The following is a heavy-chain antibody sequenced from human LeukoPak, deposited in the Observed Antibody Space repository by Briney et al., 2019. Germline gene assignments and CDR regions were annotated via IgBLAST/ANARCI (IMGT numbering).Heavy chain of an antibody. V-gene: IGHV1-69*05. CDR1: GGTFSSYA. J-gene: IGHJ5*02. CDR3: AREPYSSSWSDP. D-gene: IGHD6-13*01. Sequence: SVKVSCKASGGTFSSYAISWVRQAPGQGLECMGRIIPIFGTANYAQKFQGRVTITTDESTSTAYMELSSLRSEDTAVYYCAREPYSSSWSDPWGQGTLVTVSS. CDR2: IIPIFGTA.